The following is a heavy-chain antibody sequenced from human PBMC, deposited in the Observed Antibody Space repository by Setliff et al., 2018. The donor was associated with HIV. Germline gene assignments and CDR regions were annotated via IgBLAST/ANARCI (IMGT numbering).Heavy chain of an antibody. V-gene: IGHV3-7*01. J-gene: IGHJ1*01. D-gene: IGHD6-19*01. Sequence: GGSLRLSCAASGFPLSNYWISWVRQAPGKGLEWVANISPDESERYSVDSVRGRFTVSRDNAKSSLYLQMSGLKIEDMAVYYCAKDGSGWSQHWGQGTRVTVSS. CDR2: ISPDESER. CDR1: GFPLSNYW. CDR3: AKDGSGWSQH.